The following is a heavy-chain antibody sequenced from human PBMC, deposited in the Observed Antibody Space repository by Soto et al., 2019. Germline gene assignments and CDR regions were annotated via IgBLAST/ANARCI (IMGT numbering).Heavy chain of an antibody. J-gene: IGHJ4*02. CDR1: GGTFSSYA. Sequence: QVQLVQSGAEVKKPGSSVKVSCKASGGTFSSYAISWVRQAPGQGLEWMGGIIPIFGTANYAQKFQGRVTITADESTSTDYMELSSLRSEDTAVYYCARGLGWFGDSRINYFDYWGQGTLVTVSS. CDR3: ARGLGWFGDSRINYFDY. V-gene: IGHV1-69*01. CDR2: IIPIFGTA. D-gene: IGHD3-10*01.